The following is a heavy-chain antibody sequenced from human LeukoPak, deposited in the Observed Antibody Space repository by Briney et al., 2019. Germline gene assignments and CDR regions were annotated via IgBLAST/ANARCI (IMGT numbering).Heavy chain of an antibody. J-gene: IGHJ4*02. Sequence: ASVKVSCKASGYTFTGYYMHWVRQAPGQGLEWMGWINPNSGGTNYAQKFQGRVTMTRDTSISTAYMELSRLRSDDTAVYYCARDDSGIAAALLDYWGQGTLVTVSS. V-gene: IGHV1-2*02. CDR1: GYTFTGYY. D-gene: IGHD6-13*01. CDR2: INPNSGGT. CDR3: ARDDSGIAAALLDY.